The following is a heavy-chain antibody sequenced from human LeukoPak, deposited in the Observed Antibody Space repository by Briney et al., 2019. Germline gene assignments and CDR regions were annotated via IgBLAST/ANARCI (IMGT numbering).Heavy chain of an antibody. CDR1: GYTFTGYY. J-gene: IGHJ4*02. D-gene: IGHD6-13*01. CDR2: INPNSGGT. Sequence: ASVKVSCKASGYTFTGYYMHWVRQAPGQGLEWMGWINPNSGGTNYAQKFQGRVTMTRDTSISTAYMELSRLRSDDTAVYYCARDSVLAGRFDYWGQGTLVTVSS. CDR3: ARDSVLAGRFDY. V-gene: IGHV1-2*02.